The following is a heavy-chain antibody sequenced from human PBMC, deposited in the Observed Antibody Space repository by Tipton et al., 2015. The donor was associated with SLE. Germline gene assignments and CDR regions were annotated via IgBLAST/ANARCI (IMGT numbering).Heavy chain of an antibody. Sequence: SLRLSCAASGFTVSSNYMSWVRQAPGKGLEWVSVIYSGSSTYYADSVKGRFTISRDNSKNTLYLQMNSLRAEDTAVYYCARMPTKKTRAFDIWGQGTMVTVSS. CDR2: IYSGSST. V-gene: IGHV3-53*01. CDR3: ARMPTKKTRAFDI. D-gene: IGHD1-1*01. CDR1: GFTVSSNY. J-gene: IGHJ3*02.